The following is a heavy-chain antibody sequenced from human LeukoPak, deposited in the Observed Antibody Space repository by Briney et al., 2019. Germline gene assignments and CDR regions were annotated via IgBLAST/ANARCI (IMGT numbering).Heavy chain of an antibody. D-gene: IGHD5-24*01. CDR2: IYHRGST. CDR3: ARSRWLQPPFDY. J-gene: IGHJ4*02. V-gene: IGHV4-38-2*02. Sequence: SETLSLTCTVSGYFISSGYYWGWIRQPPGKGLEWIGSIYHRGSTYYNPSLKSRVTISADTSKNQFSLKLSSVTAADTAVYYCARSRWLQPPFDYWGQGTLVTVSS. CDR1: GYFISSGYY.